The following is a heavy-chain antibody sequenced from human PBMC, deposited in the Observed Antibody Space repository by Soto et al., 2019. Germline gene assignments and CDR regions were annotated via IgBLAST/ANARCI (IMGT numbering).Heavy chain of an antibody. CDR3: ARDESGYCSGGSCYNAFDI. CDR2: IYHSGST. J-gene: IGHJ3*02. Sequence: QVQLQESGPGLVKPSGTLSLTCAVSGGSISSSNWWSWVRQPPGKGLEWIGEIYHSGSTNYNPSLKSRVTISVDKSKNQFSLKLSSVTAADTAVYYCARDESGYCSGGSCYNAFDIWGQGTMVTVSS. V-gene: IGHV4-4*02. D-gene: IGHD2-15*01. CDR1: GGSISSSNW.